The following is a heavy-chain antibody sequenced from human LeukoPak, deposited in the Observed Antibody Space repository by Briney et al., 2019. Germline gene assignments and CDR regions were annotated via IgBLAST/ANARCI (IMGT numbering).Heavy chain of an antibody. CDR2: ISDSGGST. CDR1: RFTFSSYA. J-gene: IGHJ4*02. Sequence: GGSLRLSCAASRFTFSSYAMTWVRQAPGKGLEWVSGISDSGGSTYYADSVKGRFTISRDNSKNSLYLQMNSLRAEDTAIYYCAKDDGGSYYVYWGQGTLVTVSS. V-gene: IGHV3-23*01. D-gene: IGHD1-26*01. CDR3: AKDDGGSYYVY.